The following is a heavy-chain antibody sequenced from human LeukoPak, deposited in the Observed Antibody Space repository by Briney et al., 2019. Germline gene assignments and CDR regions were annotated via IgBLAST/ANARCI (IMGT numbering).Heavy chain of an antibody. CDR1: GGSISSSSYY. D-gene: IGHD3-3*01. CDR2: IYYSGST. Sequence: KPSETLSLTCTVPGGSISSSSYYWGWIRQPPGKGLEWLGCIYYSGSTYYNPSLNSRVTISEDTSKNQFSLKLSSVTAADTAVYYCARLEYYDFWSGYFDYWGQGTLVTVPS. V-gene: IGHV4-39*01. J-gene: IGHJ4*02. CDR3: ARLEYYDFWSGYFDY.